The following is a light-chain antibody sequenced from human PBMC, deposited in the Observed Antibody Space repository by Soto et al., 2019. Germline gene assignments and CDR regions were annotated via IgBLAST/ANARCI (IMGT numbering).Light chain of an antibody. J-gene: IGKJ1*01. V-gene: IGKV1-39*01. CDR3: QQTYRTPT. CDR2: TAS. CDR1: QSISSF. Sequence: IQMTQSPSSLSASVGDRVTITCRASQSISSFLNWYQQKPGKAPNLLIYTASTLQSGVPSRFSGSGSGTDFTLTISSLQPEDFATYYCQQTYRTPTFGQGTKVDI.